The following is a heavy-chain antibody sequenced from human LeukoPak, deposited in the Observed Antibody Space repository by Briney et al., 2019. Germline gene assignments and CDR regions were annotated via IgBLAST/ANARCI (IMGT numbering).Heavy chain of an antibody. Sequence: ESLTISCKGSGYSFPNYWIGWVRQMPGKGLEWMGIIYPGDSHTRYSPSFQDQVTISVDKSISTAYLQWSSLKASDTAMYYCARGPYAYTSSATLGSYNWFDPWGQGSLVTVSS. CDR1: GYSFPNYW. CDR3: ARGPYAYTSSATLGSYNWFDP. V-gene: IGHV5-51*01. J-gene: IGHJ5*02. D-gene: IGHD2-2*02. CDR2: IYPGDSHT.